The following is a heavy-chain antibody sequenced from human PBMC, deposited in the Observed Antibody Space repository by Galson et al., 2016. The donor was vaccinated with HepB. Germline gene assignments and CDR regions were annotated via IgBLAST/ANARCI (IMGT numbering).Heavy chain of an antibody. CDR2: ISDDGNNK. J-gene: IGHJ4*02. CDR1: GFTFSRYA. V-gene: IGHV3-30-3*01. Sequence: SLRLSCAASGFTFSRYAMHWVRQAPGKGLEWVAVISDDGNNKKYADSVKGRFTISRDNSEETLYLQMNSLKTEDTAMYYCATWGFTLGVDHWGQGILVTVSS. CDR3: ATWGFTLGVDH. D-gene: IGHD3-16*01.